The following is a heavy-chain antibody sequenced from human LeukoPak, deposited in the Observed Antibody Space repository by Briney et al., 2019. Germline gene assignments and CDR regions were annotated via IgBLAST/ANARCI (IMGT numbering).Heavy chain of an antibody. Sequence: PSETLSLTCTVSGGSISSYYWSWIRQPPGKGLEWIGYIYHSGNTYYNPSLKSRVTISIHNSKNQFSLKVNSVTAADTAVYYCARDRNYYDSSGPPYYYSALDVWGQGTMVTVSS. J-gene: IGHJ6*02. V-gene: IGHV4-59*01. CDR2: IYHSGNT. D-gene: IGHD3-22*01. CDR1: GGSISSYY. CDR3: ARDRNYYDSSGPPYYYSALDV.